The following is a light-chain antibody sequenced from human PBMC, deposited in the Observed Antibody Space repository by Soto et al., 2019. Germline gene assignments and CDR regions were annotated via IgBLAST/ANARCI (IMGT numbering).Light chain of an antibody. J-gene: IGKJ5*01. V-gene: IGKV3-11*01. CDR1: ESVDFH. Sequence: PWKIGTLSCRASESVDFHLAWYQQKPGHAPRILIYDASVRATGTPARLSGSGSGTAFTLTISSLEPEDFALYYCQQRSTWPTFGQGTRLEIK. CDR3: QQRSTWPT. CDR2: DAS.